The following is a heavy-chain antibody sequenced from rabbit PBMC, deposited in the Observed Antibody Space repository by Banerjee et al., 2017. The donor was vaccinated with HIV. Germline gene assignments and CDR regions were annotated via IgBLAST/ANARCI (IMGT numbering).Heavy chain of an antibody. Sequence: QEQLVESGGGLVQPGGSLTLTCTASGFSLSSYAMGWVRQAPGKGLEWIGYIDPVFGSTYYASWVNGRFTISSHNAQNTLYLQLNSLTAADTATYFCASQGRYGDYLAFDLWGPGTLVTVS. CDR2: IDPVFGST. V-gene: IGHV1S47*01. D-gene: IGHD2-1*01. J-gene: IGHJ4*01. CDR3: ASQGRYGDYLAFDL. CDR1: GFSLSSYA.